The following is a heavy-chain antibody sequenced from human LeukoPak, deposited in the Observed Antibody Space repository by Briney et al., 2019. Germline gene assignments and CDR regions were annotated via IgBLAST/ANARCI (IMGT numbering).Heavy chain of an antibody. CDR2: FYHSGST. CDR1: GYSISSSYY. V-gene: IGHV4-38-2*02. J-gene: IGHJ5*02. CDR3: ARDHDDDYVWGSYLQRGSNWFDP. D-gene: IGHD3-16*01. Sequence: PSETLSLTCTVSGYSISSSYYWGWIRQPPGKGLEWIGSFYHSGSTNYNPSLKSRVTMSVDTSKNQFSLKLSSVTAADTAVYYCARDHDDDYVWGSYLQRGSNWFDPWGQGTLVTVSS.